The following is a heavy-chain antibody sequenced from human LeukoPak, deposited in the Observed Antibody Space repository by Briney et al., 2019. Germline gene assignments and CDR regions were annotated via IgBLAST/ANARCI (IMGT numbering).Heavy chain of an antibody. CDR1: GGSISSYY. CDR3: ASGRWPTASGSYYYYGMDV. D-gene: IGHD3-10*01. J-gene: IGHJ6*02. V-gene: IGHV4-4*07. Sequence: ASETLSLTCTVSGGSISSYYWSWIRQPAGKGLEWIGRIYASGSTNYNPSLKSRVTMSVDTSKNQFSLKLSSVTAADTAVYYCASGRWPTASGSYYYYGMDVWGQGTTVTVSS. CDR2: IYASGST.